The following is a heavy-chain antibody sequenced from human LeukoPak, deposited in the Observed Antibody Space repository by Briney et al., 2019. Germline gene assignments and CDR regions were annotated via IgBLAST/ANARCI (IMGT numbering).Heavy chain of an antibody. D-gene: IGHD3-22*01. V-gene: IGHV4-61*02. J-gene: IGHJ4*02. CDR3: ARLPYSSGYFFDY. CDR1: GGPLSSGRYH. CDR2: IYTSWST. Sequence: PSQTLSLTFTGSGGPLSSGRYHWSWTRQPAGKGLEWIGRIYTSWSTNYNPSLKTRFTISVDTSKNQFSLKLSSVTAADTAVFYCARLPYSSGYFFDYWGQGTLVTVSS.